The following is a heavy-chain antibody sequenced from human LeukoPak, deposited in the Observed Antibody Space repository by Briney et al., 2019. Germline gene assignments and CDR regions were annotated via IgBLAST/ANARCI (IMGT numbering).Heavy chain of an antibody. J-gene: IGHJ4*02. CDR1: GFTFSTYS. Sequence: GGSLSLSCAASGFTFSTYSMNWVRQSPGKGLEWVSYISSSSTTIYYADSVKGRFTISRDNAKNSLYLQMNSLRAEDTAVYYCARDLQIAARQGSFFDYGGQGTLVTVSP. CDR3: ARDLQIAARQGSFFDY. CDR2: ISSSSTTI. V-gene: IGHV3-48*01. D-gene: IGHD6-6*01.